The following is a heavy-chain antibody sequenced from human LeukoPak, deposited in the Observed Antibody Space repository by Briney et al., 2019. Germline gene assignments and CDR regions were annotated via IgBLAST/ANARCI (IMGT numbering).Heavy chain of an antibody. Sequence: ASVKVSCKASGYTFTSYGITWVRQAPGQGLEWMGWINPNSGGTNYAQKFQGRVTMTRDTSISTAYMELSRLRSDDTAVYYCARVLGIAVSTPPGYYYYYMDVWGKGTTVTVSS. D-gene: IGHD6-19*01. CDR3: ARVLGIAVSTPPGYYYYYMDV. CDR2: INPNSGGT. J-gene: IGHJ6*03. CDR1: GYTFTSYG. V-gene: IGHV1-2*02.